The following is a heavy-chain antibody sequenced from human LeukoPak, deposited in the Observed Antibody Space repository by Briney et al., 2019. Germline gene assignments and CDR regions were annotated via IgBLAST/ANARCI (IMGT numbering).Heavy chain of an antibody. V-gene: IGHV4-30-2*01. J-gene: IGHJ3*02. Sequence: SQTLSLTCAGSGGSISSGGYSWSWIRQPPGKGLEWIGYIYHSGSTYYNPSLKSRVTISVDRSKNQFSLKLSSVTAADTAVYYCARGGYYYDSSGYGAHAFDIWGQGTMVTVSS. CDR3: ARGGYYYDSSGYGAHAFDI. D-gene: IGHD3-22*01. CDR1: GGSISSGGYS. CDR2: IYHSGST.